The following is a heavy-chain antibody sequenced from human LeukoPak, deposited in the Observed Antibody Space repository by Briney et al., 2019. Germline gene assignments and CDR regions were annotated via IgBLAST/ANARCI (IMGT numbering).Heavy chain of an antibody. D-gene: IGHD2-21*02. V-gene: IGHV4-31*03. CDR1: GGSISSGGYY. CDR3: ARGEVTAIPGYDYSYGMDV. Sequence: TLSLTCTVSGGSISSGGYYWSWIRQHPGKGLEWIGYIYYSGSTYYNPSLKSRVTISVDTSKNQFSLKLSSVTAADTAVYYCARGEVTAIPGYDYSYGMDVWGQGTTVTVSS. J-gene: IGHJ6*02. CDR2: IYYSGST.